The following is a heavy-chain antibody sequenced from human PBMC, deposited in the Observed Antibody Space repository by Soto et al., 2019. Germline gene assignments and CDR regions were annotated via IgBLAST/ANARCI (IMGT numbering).Heavy chain of an antibody. Sequence: QVQLVQSGAEVKKTGSSVKVSCKASGGTFSSYSINWVRQAPGQGLEWMGEIIPIFGTANYAQKFQGRVTITADESTSTAYMELISLRSEDTAVYYCARDGGRHSGGIDYWGQGPLVTVSS. CDR1: GGTFSSYS. CDR2: IIPIFGTA. D-gene: IGHD1-26*01. J-gene: IGHJ4*02. V-gene: IGHV1-69*01. CDR3: ARDGGRHSGGIDY.